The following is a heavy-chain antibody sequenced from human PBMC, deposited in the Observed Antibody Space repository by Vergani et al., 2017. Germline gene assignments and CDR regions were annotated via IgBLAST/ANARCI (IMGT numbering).Heavy chain of an antibody. Sequence: QVQLVQSGAEVKKPGSSVKVSCKASGGTFSSYAISWVRQAPGQGLEWMGGIIPIFGTANYAQKFQGRVTITADESTSTAYMELSSLRSEDTTVYYCARLGNRGMPYCSSTSCPDPWGQGTLVTVSS. D-gene: IGHD2-2*01. J-gene: IGHJ5*02. CDR1: GGTFSSYA. CDR2: IIPIFGTA. CDR3: ARLGNRGMPYCSSTSCPDP. V-gene: IGHV1-69*01.